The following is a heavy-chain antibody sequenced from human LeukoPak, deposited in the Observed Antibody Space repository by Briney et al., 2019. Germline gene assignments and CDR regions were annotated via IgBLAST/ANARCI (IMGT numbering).Heavy chain of an antibody. J-gene: IGHJ5*02. CDR1: GYTFTGYY. Sequence: ASVKVSCKASGYTFTGYYMHWVRQAPGQGLEWMGWINPNSGGTNYAQKFQGRVTMTRDTSISTAYMELSRLRSDDTAVYYCARDIVLIVYAGRLGWFDPWGQGTLVTVSS. V-gene: IGHV1-2*02. D-gene: IGHD2-8*01. CDR2: INPNSGGT. CDR3: ARDIVLIVYAGRLGWFDP.